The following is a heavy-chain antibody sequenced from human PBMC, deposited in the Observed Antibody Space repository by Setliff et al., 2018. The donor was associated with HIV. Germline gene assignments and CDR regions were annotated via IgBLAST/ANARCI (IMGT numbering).Heavy chain of an antibody. D-gene: IGHD1-26*01. CDR1: GGSSSSSSFY. V-gene: IGHV4-39*07. Sequence: SETLSLTCTVSGGSSSSSSFYWGWIRQPPGKGLEWIGEINHSGSTNYNPSLKSRVTISVDTSKSQFSLKLSSVTAADTAVYYCARVPPDSYNERYYYYYYMDVWGKGTTVTVSS. CDR3: ARVPPDSYNERYYYYYYMDV. J-gene: IGHJ6*03. CDR2: INHSGST.